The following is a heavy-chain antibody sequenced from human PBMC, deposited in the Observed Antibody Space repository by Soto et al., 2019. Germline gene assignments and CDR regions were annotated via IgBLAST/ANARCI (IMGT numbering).Heavy chain of an antibody. J-gene: IGHJ4*02. CDR3: AKVQGETFNKWYFHY. V-gene: IGHV3-23*01. Sequence: EVQLLESGGGLVQPGGSLRLSCAASGFTFSSYAMTWFRQAPGQGLEWFSVITGGVGVTYYADSVKGRFTISRDNSKNTLYLKMNSLRAEDTAVYNCAKVQGETFNKWYFHYWGQGTLVTVSS. CDR2: ITGGVGVT. CDR1: GFTFSSYA. D-gene: IGHD3-16*01.